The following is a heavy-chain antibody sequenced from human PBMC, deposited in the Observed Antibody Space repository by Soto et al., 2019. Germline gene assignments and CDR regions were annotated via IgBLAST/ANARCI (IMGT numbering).Heavy chain of an antibody. J-gene: IGHJ6*02. CDR2: ISYDGSDK. V-gene: IGHV3-30*09. Sequence: VQLVESGGGEVQPGRSLRLSCAASGFTYTDFALHWVRQAPGKGLEWVAIISYDGSDKYYADSVKGRFAISRDNPKNTLYLEMNSLRPEDTAVYFCAGRAWDIYYAIDVWGQGTTVTVFS. CDR3: AGRAWDIYYAIDV. D-gene: IGHD2-15*01. CDR1: GFTYTDFA.